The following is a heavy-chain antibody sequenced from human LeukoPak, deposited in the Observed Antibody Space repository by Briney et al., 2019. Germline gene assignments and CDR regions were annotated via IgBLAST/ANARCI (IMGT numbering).Heavy chain of an antibody. CDR2: INHSGST. J-gene: IGHJ5*02. CDR1: GGSFSGYY. V-gene: IGHV4-34*01. D-gene: IGHD5-12*01. CDR3: ARGARTPSGYGTRTAGRANWFDP. Sequence: PSETLSLTCAVYGGSFSGYYWSCIRHPPGKGLEWIGEINHSGSTNYNPSLKSRVTISVDTSKNQFSLKLSSVTAADTAVYYCARGARTPSGYGTRTAGRANWFDPWGQGTLVTVSS.